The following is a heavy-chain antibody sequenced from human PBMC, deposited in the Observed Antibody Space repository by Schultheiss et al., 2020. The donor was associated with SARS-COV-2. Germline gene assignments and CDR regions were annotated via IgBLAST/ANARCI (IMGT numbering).Heavy chain of an antibody. CDR1: GFTFSSNG. Sequence: GGSLRLSCAASGFTFSSNGMYWVRQAPGKGLEWVAVIWYDGSNKYYADSVKGRFTISRDNSKNTLYLQMNSLRAEDTAVYYCARGSGIYDFWSGYPYQYYGMEVGGKGTTVTASS. CDR3: ARGSGIYDFWSGYPYQYYGMEV. D-gene: IGHD3-3*01. CDR2: IWYDGSNK. V-gene: IGHV3-33*01. J-gene: IGHJ6*04.